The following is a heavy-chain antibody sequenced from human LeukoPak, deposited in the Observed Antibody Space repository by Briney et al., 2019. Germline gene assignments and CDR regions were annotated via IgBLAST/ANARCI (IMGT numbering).Heavy chain of an antibody. J-gene: IGHJ4*02. CDR2: IYYSGST. CDR1: GGSISSSSYY. Sequence: PSETLSLTCTVSGGSISSSSYYWGWIRQPPGKGLEWIVSIYYSGSTNYNPSLKSRVTISVNTSKNQFSLKLSSVTAADTAVYYCARAVGGRTEAFDYWGQGTLVTVSS. D-gene: IGHD4-23*01. V-gene: IGHV4-39*07. CDR3: ARAVGGRTEAFDY.